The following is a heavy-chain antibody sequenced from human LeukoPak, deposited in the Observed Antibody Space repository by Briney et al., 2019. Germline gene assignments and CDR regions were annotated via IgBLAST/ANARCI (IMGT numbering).Heavy chain of an antibody. CDR1: GGSFSGYY. Sequence: SETLSLTCAVYGGSFSGYYWSWLRQPPGKGLEWIGEINHSGSTNYNPSLKSRITISVDTSKNQFSLKLSSVTAADTAVYYCARMSYEASYDILTGYTRNYYYYGMDVWGQGTTVTVSS. CDR3: ARMSYEASYDILTGYTRNYYYYGMDV. J-gene: IGHJ6*02. CDR2: INHSGST. V-gene: IGHV4-34*01. D-gene: IGHD3-9*01.